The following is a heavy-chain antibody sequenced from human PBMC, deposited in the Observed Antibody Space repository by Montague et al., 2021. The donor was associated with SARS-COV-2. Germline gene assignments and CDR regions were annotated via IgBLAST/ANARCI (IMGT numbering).Heavy chain of an antibody. CDR2: IYYSGST. V-gene: IGHV4-59*01. J-gene: IGHJ5*02. CDR3: ARAAGYNWNYGYNWFDP. Sequence: SETLSLTCTVSGXSISSYYWSWIRQPPGKGLEWIGYIYYSGSTNYNPSLKSRITISVDTSKNQFSLKLSPVTAADTAVYYCARAAGYNWNYGYNWFDPWGQGTLVTVSS. D-gene: IGHD1-7*01. CDR1: GXSISSYY.